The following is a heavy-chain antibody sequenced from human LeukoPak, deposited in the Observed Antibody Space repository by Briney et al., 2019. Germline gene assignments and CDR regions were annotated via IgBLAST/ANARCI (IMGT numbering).Heavy chain of an antibody. CDR3: ARDWGGSYPDAFDI. Sequence: GGSLRLSCAASGFTFTSYAMNWVRQAPGKGLEWVAVISYDGSNKYYADSVKGRFTISRDNSKNTLYLQMNSLRAEDTAVYYCARDWGGSYPDAFDIWGQGTMVTVSS. D-gene: IGHD1-26*01. CDR2: ISYDGSNK. V-gene: IGHV3-30-3*01. CDR1: GFTFTSYA. J-gene: IGHJ3*02.